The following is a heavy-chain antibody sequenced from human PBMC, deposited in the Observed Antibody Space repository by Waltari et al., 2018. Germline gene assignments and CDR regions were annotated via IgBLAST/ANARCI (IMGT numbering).Heavy chain of an antibody. V-gene: IGHV3-74*01. CDR1: GFTFSSYW. CDR2: TNTDGSFT. CDR3: VRGSLNPGFDY. Sequence: EVQLVESGGGLVQPGGYLRLSCAVSGFTFSSYWMHWCRPTPGEGLVLLSRTNTDGSFTNYADSVEGRFTMSRDNAKDTVYLQMNSLRAEDTAIYYCVRGSLNPGFDYWGQGTLVTVSS. J-gene: IGHJ4*02.